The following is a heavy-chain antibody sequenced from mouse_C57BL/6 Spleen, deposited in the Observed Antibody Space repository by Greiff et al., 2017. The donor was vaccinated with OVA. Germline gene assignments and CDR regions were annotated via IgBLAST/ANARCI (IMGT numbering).Heavy chain of an antibody. CDR2: IDPSDSYT. CDR1: GYTFTSYW. V-gene: IGHV1-50*01. J-gene: IGHJ3*01. D-gene: IGHD2-4*01. CDR3: ALYYDYDGLAY. Sequence: VQLQQPGAELVKPGASVKLSCKASGYTFTSYWMQWVKQRPGQGLEWIGEIDPSDSYTNYNQKFKGKATLTVDTSSSTAYMQLSSLTSEDSAVYYCALYYDYDGLAYWGQGTLVTVSA.